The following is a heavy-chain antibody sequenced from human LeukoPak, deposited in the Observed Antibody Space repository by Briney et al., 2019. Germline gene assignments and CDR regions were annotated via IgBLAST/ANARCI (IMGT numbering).Heavy chain of an antibody. J-gene: IGHJ6*04. CDR3: AREGGYCSSTSCPRNYYYGMDV. Sequence: SETLSLTCTVSGGSISSYYWSWIRQPPGQGLEWIGYIYYSGSTNYNPSLKSRVTISVDTYKNQFSLKLSSVTAADTAVYYGAREGGYCSSTSCPRNYYYGMDVWGKGTTVTVSS. D-gene: IGHD2-2*01. CDR1: GGSISSYY. V-gene: IGHV4-59*01. CDR2: IYYSGST.